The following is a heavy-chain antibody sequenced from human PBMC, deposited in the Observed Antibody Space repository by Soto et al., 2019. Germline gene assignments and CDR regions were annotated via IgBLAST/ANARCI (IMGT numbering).Heavy chain of an antibody. CDR1: GYSFASYW. J-gene: IGHJ4*02. CDR3: ARRGDKMENFDY. Sequence: PRESLKISCQGSGYSFASYWIGWVRQMPGKGLEWMGIIYPGDSDTRYNPSFQGQVTISADKSISTAYLQWNSLKASDAAMYYCARRGDKMENFDYWGQGTLVTVSS. D-gene: IGHD1-1*01. V-gene: IGHV5-51*01. CDR2: IYPGDSDT.